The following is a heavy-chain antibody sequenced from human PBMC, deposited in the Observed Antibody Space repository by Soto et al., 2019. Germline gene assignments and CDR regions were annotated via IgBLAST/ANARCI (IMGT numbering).Heavy chain of an antibody. CDR2: ISAYNGNT. Sequence: QVQLVQSGAEVKKPGASVKVSCKASGYTFTSYGISWVRQAPGQGLEWMGWISAYNGNTNYAQKLQGRVTMTTDTSTSTAYMELTSLRSDDTAVYSCARVRGIVVVVAATPSGMDVWGQGTTVTVSS. V-gene: IGHV1-18*01. D-gene: IGHD2-15*01. CDR1: GYTFTSYG. J-gene: IGHJ6*02. CDR3: ARVRGIVVVVAATPSGMDV.